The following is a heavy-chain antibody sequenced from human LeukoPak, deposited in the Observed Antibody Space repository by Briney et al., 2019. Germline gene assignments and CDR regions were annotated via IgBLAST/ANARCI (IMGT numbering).Heavy chain of an antibody. D-gene: IGHD3-9*01. CDR1: GYTFTSYG. J-gene: IGHJ2*01. CDR2: ISAYNRNT. V-gene: IGHV1-18*01. Sequence: ASVKVSCKASGYTFTSYGISWVRQAPGQGLEWMGWISAYNRNTNYAQKLQGRVTMTTDTSTSTAYMELRSLRSDDTAVYYCARDEGPPTYYDILTGQSGPRWYWYFDLWGRGTLVTVSS. CDR3: ARDEGPPTYYDILTGQSGPRWYWYFDL.